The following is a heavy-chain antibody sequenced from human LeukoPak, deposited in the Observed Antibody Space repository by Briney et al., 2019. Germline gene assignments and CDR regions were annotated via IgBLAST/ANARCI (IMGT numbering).Heavy chain of an antibody. V-gene: IGHV3-20*04. CDR2: INWNGGSR. J-gene: IGHJ4*02. CDR3: ARVPPDVYGDYYYFDY. CDR1: RFTFDNYG. D-gene: IGHD4-17*01. Sequence: PGGSLRLSCAASRFTFDNYGMHWVRQAPGKGLEWVSGINWNGGSRNYADSVKGRFTISRVNAKNSLYLQMNSLRAEDTALYYCARVPPDVYGDYYYFDYWGQGTLVTVSS.